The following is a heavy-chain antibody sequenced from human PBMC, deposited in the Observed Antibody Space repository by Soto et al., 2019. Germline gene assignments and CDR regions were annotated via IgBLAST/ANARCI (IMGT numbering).Heavy chain of an antibody. CDR1: GDSISSYS. Sequence: PSETLSLTCTVSGDSISSYSWSWIRQPPGKGLEWIGNIHYNGNTKYSPSLKSRVTMSVDTSKNQFSLELSRLRSDDTAVYYCARDRAGGSWKFDPWGQGTLVTVSS. J-gene: IGHJ5*02. CDR2: IHYNGNT. D-gene: IGHD6-13*01. CDR3: ARDRAGGSWKFDP. V-gene: IGHV4-59*01.